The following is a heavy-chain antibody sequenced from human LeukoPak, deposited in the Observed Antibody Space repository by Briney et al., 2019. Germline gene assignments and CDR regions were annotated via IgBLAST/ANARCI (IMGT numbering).Heavy chain of an antibody. CDR3: ARDRGNQRGYYYYYMDV. J-gene: IGHJ6*03. CDR1: GFTFSSYT. D-gene: IGHD1-14*01. Sequence: GGSLRLSCAASGFTFSSYTMNWVRQAPGKGLEWVSSISTSSSYIYYAASVKGRFTISRDNAKNLLYLQMNSLGAEDTAVYYCARDRGNQRGYYYYYMDVWGKGTTVTVSS. CDR2: ISTSSSYI. V-gene: IGHV3-21*01.